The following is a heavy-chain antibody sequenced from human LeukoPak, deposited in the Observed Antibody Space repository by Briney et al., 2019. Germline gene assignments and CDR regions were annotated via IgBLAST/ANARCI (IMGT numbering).Heavy chain of an antibody. Sequence: GGSLRLSCAASGFTFSNAWMNWVRQAPGKGLEWVGRIKSKPDGGTTDYAAPVKGRFTISRDDSKNTLYLQMNSLKTEDTAVYYCTTDLSRYYGNSDYWGQGTLVTVSS. CDR3: TTDLSRYYGNSDY. D-gene: IGHD3-10*01. CDR2: IKSKPDGGTT. V-gene: IGHV3-15*07. CDR1: GFTFSNAW. J-gene: IGHJ4*02.